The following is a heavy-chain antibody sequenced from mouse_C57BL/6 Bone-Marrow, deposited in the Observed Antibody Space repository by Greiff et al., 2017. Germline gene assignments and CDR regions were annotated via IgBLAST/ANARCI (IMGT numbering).Heavy chain of an antibody. CDR1: GFTFSDFY. D-gene: IGHD3-2*02. CDR2: SRNKANDYTT. Sequence: EVKVVESGGGLVQSGRSLRLSCATSGFTFSDFYMEWVRQAPGKGLEWIAASRNKANDYTTEYSASVKGRFIVSRDTSQSILYLQMNALRAEDTAIYYCARDDSSGCAMDYWGQGTSVTVSS. J-gene: IGHJ4*01. V-gene: IGHV7-1*01. CDR3: ARDDSSGCAMDY.